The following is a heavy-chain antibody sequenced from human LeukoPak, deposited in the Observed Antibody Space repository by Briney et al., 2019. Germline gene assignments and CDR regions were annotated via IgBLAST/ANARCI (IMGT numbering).Heavy chain of an antibody. CDR2: ISTSGSSR. CDR3: ARAAYNWN. V-gene: IGHV3-11*01. D-gene: IGHD1-1*01. CDR1: GFPLRDYY. J-gene: IGHJ4*02. Sequence: GGSLRLSCAAPGFPLRDYYMSWIRQAPGKGLEWVSYISTSGSSRYYADSVRGRFTISRDNTKNSIYLQMNNLRAEDSALYYCARAAYNWNWGQGTLVTVS.